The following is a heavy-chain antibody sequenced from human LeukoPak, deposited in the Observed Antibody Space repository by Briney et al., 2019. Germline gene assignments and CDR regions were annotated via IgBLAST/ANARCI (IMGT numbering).Heavy chain of an antibody. V-gene: IGHV4-30-2*01. CDR3: ARAYYDILTGCHFDI. D-gene: IGHD3-9*01. CDR2: IYHSGST. J-gene: IGHJ3*02. Sequence: PSETLSLTCTGAGGSISSGGYYWNWIRQPPGKGLEWIGYIYHSGSTYYNPSLKSRVTISVDRSKNQFSLKLSSVTAADTAVYYCARAYYDILTGCHFDIWGQGTMVTVSS. CDR1: GGSISSGGYY.